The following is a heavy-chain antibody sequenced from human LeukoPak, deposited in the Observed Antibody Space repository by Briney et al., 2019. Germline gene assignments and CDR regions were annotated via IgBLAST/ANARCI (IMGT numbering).Heavy chain of an antibody. Sequence: RGSLRLSCAASGFTVSSNYMSWVRQAPGKGLEWVSVIYSGGSTYYADSVKGRFTISRDNSKNTLYLQMNSLRAEDTAVYYCAKVPGSPAGYYFDYWGQGTLVTVSS. V-gene: IGHV3-66*01. CDR3: AKVPGSPAGYYFDY. CDR1: GFTVSSNY. J-gene: IGHJ4*02. D-gene: IGHD3-10*01. CDR2: IYSGGST.